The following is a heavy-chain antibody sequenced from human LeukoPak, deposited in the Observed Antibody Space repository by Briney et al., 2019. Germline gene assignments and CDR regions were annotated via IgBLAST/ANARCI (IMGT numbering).Heavy chain of an antibody. Sequence: SETLSLTCTASGGSISSSSYYWGWIRQPPGKGLEWIGSIYYSGSTYYNPSLKSRVTISVDTSKNQFSLKLSSVTAADTAVYYCARKVVFDLWGRGTLVTVSS. J-gene: IGHJ2*01. CDR3: ARKVVFDL. CDR2: IYYSGST. D-gene: IGHD2-15*01. CDR1: GGSISSSSYY. V-gene: IGHV4-39*01.